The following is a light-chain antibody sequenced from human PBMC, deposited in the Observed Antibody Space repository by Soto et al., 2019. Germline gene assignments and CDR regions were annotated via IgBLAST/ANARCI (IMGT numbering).Light chain of an antibody. CDR1: QSVGTS. J-gene: IGKJ4*01. Sequence: EIVLTQSPATLSLSPGERATLSCRASQSVGTSLGWYQQKPGQTPRLLIYDASNRATGIPARFSGSVSGTDFTLTITSPGPEDLAVYYCLQRANLPLTFGGGTKVEI. V-gene: IGKV3-11*01. CDR3: LQRANLPLT. CDR2: DAS.